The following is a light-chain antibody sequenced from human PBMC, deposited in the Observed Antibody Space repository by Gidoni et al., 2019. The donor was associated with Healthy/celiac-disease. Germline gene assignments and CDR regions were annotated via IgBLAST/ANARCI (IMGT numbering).Light chain of an antibody. V-gene: IGLV1-36*01. CDR3: SAWDDSLNGVV. Sequence: QSVLTPPPSVSAAPRQRVTISCSGSSSNIGNNSVNWYPQLPGKAPKLLIYYDDLLPSGVSDRFSGSKSGTSASLAISALQSEDEADDYCSAWDDSLNGVVFGGGTKLTVL. CDR1: SSNIGNNS. J-gene: IGLJ2*01. CDR2: YDD.